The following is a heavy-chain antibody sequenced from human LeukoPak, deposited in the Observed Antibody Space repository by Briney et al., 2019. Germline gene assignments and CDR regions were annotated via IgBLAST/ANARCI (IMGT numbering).Heavy chain of an antibody. V-gene: IGHV3-21*01. CDR3: ARDLQYDSGSGWGMDV. J-gene: IGHJ6*02. CDR1: GFTFSSYS. D-gene: IGHD3-10*01. CDR2: ISSSSSYI. Sequence: GGSLRLSCAASGFTFSSYSMNWVRQAPGKGLVWVPSISSSSSYIYYADSVKGRFTISRDNAKNSLYLQMNSLRAEDTAVYYCARDLQYDSGSGWGMDVWGQGTTVTVSS.